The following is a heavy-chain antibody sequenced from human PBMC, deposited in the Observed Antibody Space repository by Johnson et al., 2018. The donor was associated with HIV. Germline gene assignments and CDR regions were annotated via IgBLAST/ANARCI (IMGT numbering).Heavy chain of an antibody. V-gene: IGHV3-33*06. J-gene: IGHJ3*01. CDR3: AKDRTNWGYDAFDL. CDR1: GFTFSSYG. Sequence: QVQLVESGGGVVQPGRSLRLSCAASGFTFSSYGMHWVRQAPGKGLEWVAGVWYDGSDKYYAGSVKGRFTIFRDNSENTLYLQMNRLRAEDPAVYYCAKDRTNWGYDAFDLWGQGTLVTVSS. D-gene: IGHD3-16*01. CDR2: VWYDGSDK.